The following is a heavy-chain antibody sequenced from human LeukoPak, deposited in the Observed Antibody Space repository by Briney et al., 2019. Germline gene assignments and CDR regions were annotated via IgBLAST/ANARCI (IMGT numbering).Heavy chain of an antibody. CDR2: ISWNSGSI. V-gene: IGHV3-9*01. D-gene: IGHD6-19*01. Sequence: PGGSLRLSCAASGFTFDDYALHWVRHAPGKGLEWVSGISWNSGSIGYADSVKGRFTISRDNSKYTLYLQMNSLRAEDTAVYYCARDKAGNRYFDSWGQGTLVTVSS. CDR1: GFTFDDYA. CDR3: ARDKAGNRYFDS. J-gene: IGHJ4*02.